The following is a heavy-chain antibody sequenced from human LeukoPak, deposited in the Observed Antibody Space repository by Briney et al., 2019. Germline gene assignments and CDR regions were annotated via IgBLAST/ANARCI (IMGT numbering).Heavy chain of an antibody. CDR3: ARGPDYGDYYVHFDY. Sequence: SETLSLTCAVYGGSFSGYYWSWIRRPPGKGLEWIGEINHSGSTNYNPSLKSRVTISVDTSKIQFSLKLSSVTAADTAVYYCARGPDYGDYYVHFDYWGQGTLVTVSS. CDR1: GGSFSGYY. J-gene: IGHJ4*02. D-gene: IGHD4-17*01. V-gene: IGHV4-34*01. CDR2: INHSGST.